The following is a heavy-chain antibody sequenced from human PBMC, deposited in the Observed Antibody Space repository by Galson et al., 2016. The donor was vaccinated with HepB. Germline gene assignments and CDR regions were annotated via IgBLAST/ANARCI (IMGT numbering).Heavy chain of an antibody. CDR1: GGSISSGGFY. CDR3: AREDRGGARN. J-gene: IGHJ4*02. D-gene: IGHD1-14*01. CDR2: IYSSGTT. V-gene: IGHV4-31*03. Sequence: TLSLTCTVSGGSISSGGFYWSWIRQHPGKGLEWIGYIYSSGTTYYNPSLKSRVAFSVDTSTNQFSLEVTSVTAADTAVYYCAREDRGGARNWGQGTLVTVSS.